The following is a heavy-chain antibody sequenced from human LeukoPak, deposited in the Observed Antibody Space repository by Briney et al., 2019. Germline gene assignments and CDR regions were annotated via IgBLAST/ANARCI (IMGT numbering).Heavy chain of an antibody. Sequence: SVKVSCKASGGTFSSYAISWVRQAPGQGLEWMGEIIPIFGTVNYAQKFQGRVTITADESTSTAYMELSSLRSEDTAVYYCARDQDGYNAFDIWGQGTMVTVSS. V-gene: IGHV1-69*13. D-gene: IGHD5-24*01. CDR1: GGTFSSYA. CDR2: IIPIFGTV. J-gene: IGHJ3*02. CDR3: ARDQDGYNAFDI.